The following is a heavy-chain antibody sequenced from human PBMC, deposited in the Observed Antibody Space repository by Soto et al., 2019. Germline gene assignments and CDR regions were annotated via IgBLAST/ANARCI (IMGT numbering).Heavy chain of an antibody. D-gene: IGHD2-15*01. CDR1: GYTFTGYY. CDR2: INPKSGGT. V-gene: IGHV1-2*02. Sequence: ASVKVSCKASGYTFTGYYMHWVRQAPGQGLEGMGWINPKSGGTNYAQKFQGRVTMTRDTSISTAYMELTRLRSDATAVYYSARGLFGMDVWGQGTPVTVSS. J-gene: IGHJ6*02. CDR3: ARGLFGMDV.